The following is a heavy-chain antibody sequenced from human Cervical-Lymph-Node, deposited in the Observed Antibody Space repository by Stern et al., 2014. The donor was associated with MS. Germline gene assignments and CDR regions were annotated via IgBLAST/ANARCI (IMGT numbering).Heavy chain of an antibody. J-gene: IGHJ4*02. V-gene: IGHV1-69*09. CDR2: IIPILDKT. Sequence: VQLEESGAAVKKPGSSVKVSCKSSGDTFTTHAISWVRQAPGQGLERMGRIIPILDKTDYAQKFQGRLTIDADESTKKAYMEMSSLTPDDTAVYYCAREKSDCSGGSCFSSLDYWGQGTLVTVSS. CDR3: AREKSDCSGGSCFSSLDY. D-gene: IGHD2-15*01. CDR1: GDTFTTHA.